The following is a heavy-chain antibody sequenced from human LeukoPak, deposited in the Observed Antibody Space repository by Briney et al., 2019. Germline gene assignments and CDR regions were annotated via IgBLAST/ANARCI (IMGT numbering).Heavy chain of an antibody. CDR1: GFTLSTYN. Sequence: GGSLRLSCAASGFTLSTYNMNWVRQAPGKGLEWVSYISSSSSVIYYADSVKGRFTISRDNAKNSLYLQMNSLRAEDTAVYYCARDSFEWRLGKWGQGTLVTVSS. D-gene: IGHD3-9*01. CDR3: ARDSFEWRLGK. J-gene: IGHJ4*02. V-gene: IGHV3-48*01. CDR2: ISSSSSVI.